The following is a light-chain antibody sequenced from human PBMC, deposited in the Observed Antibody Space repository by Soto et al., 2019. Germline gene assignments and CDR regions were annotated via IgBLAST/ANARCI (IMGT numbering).Light chain of an antibody. CDR3: HQYNSWPPGT. J-gene: IGKJ2*01. CDR1: QSISRS. Sequence: EIVLTQSPPILSVSPGEKATLSCRASQSISRSLAWYQQKPGQAPRLLISDASTRATGIPARFSGSGSGTEFTLTISSLQSEDFALYYCHQYNSWPPGTFGQGAKVDI. V-gene: IGKV3-15*01. CDR2: DAS.